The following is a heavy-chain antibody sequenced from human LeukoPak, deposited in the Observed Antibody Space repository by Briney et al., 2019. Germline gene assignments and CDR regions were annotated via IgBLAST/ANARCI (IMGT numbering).Heavy chain of an antibody. J-gene: IGHJ4*02. V-gene: IGHV4-34*01. D-gene: IGHD6-13*01. CDR2: INHSGST. Sequence: SGTLSLTCAVYGGSFSGYYWSWIRQPPGKGLEWIGEINHSGSTNYNPSLKSRVTISVDTSKNQFSLKLSSVTAADTAVYYCARVPIAAAGIGYWGQGTLVTVSS. CDR1: GGSFSGYY. CDR3: ARVPIAAAGIGY.